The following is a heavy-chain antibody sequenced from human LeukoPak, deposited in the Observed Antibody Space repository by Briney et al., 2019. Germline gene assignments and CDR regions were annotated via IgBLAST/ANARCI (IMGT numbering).Heavy chain of an antibody. J-gene: IGHJ6*03. CDR1: GGSIGSYY. V-gene: IGHV4-59*01. D-gene: IGHD6-6*01. CDR2: IYNSGST. CDR3: ARDYSSSNYYYYYMDV. Sequence: TSETLSLTCTVSGGSIGSYYWSWIRQPPGKGLEWIGYIYNSGSTNYNPSLESRVTIPVDTSKNQVSLKLSSVTAADTAVYYCARDYSSSNYYYYYMDVWGKGTTVTVSS.